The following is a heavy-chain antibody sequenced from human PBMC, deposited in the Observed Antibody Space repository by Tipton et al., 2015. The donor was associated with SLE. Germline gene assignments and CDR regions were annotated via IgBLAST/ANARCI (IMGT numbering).Heavy chain of an antibody. CDR2: IYYSGST. CDR3: ARDGGEYYFDY. V-gene: IGHV4-31*03. Sequence: TLSLTCTVSGGSISRGGYYWSWIRQHPGKGLEWIGYIYYSGSTYYNPSLKSRVTISVDTSKNQFSLKLSSVTAADTAVYYCARDGGEYYFDYWGQGTLVTVSS. J-gene: IGHJ4*02. D-gene: IGHD3-10*01. CDR1: GGSISRGGYY.